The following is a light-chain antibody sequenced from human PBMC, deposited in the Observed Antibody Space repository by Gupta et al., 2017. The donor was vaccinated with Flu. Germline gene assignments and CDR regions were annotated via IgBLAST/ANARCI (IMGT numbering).Light chain of an antibody. CDR1: QSITNH. J-gene: IGKJ2*01. CDR2: GAS. CDR3: QHGYNSPDT. V-gene: IGKV1-39*01. Sequence: DIQMTQSPSSLSASIGDRVTLTCRASQSITNHVNWYQQKPGKAPNLLIFGASNLQSGVPSRFSGSGSGTDFTLTISSLQPEDFATYYCQHGYNSPDTFGQGTRLEIK.